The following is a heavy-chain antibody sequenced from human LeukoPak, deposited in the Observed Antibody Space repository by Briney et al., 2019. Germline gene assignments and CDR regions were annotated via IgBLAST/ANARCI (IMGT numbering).Heavy chain of an antibody. D-gene: IGHD5-18*01. CDR1: GGSFSGYY. V-gene: IGHV4-34*01. CDR2: INHSGST. CDR3: ARDDTYAYDY. Sequence: SETLSLTCAVYGGSFSGYYWSWIRQPPGKGLELIGEINHSGSTNYNPSLKSRVTISVDTSKNQFSLKLSSVTAADTAVYYCARDDTYAYDYWGQGTLVTVSS. J-gene: IGHJ4*02.